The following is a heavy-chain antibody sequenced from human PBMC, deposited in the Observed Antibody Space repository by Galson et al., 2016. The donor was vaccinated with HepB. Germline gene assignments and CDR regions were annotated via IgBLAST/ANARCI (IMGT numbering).Heavy chain of an antibody. D-gene: IGHD5-12*01. J-gene: IGHJ5*02. CDR2: ISSSSRTI. V-gene: IGHV3-48*02. CDR3: ARDKSPGYSGYESSFNWFDP. CDR1: GFTFSIYS. Sequence: SLRLSCAASGFTFSIYSMNWVRQAPGKGLEWISYISSSSRTIYYADSVQGRFTISRDNAKNSLYLQMNSLRDEDTAVYYCARDKSPGYSGYESSFNWFDPWGQGVLVTVAS.